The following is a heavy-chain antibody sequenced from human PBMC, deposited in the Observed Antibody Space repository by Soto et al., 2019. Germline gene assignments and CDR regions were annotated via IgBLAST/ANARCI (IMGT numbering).Heavy chain of an antibody. V-gene: IGHV3-23*01. CDR3: AKWYSGSYQTFDY. J-gene: IGHJ4*02. D-gene: IGHD1-26*01. CDR1: GFTFSSYA. CDR2: LSGSGGST. Sequence: SGFTFSSYAMSWVRQAPGKGLEWVSALSGSGGSTYYADSVKGRFTISRDNSKNTLYLQMNSLRAEDTAVYYCAKWYSGSYQTFDYWGQGTLVTV.